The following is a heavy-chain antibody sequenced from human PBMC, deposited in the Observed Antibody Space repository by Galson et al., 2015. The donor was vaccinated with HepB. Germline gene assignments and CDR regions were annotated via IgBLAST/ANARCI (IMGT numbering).Heavy chain of an antibody. J-gene: IGHJ2*01. V-gene: IGHV3-23*01. CDR1: EFTFSSCA. CDR3: AKTSSAYYSDYWYFDL. CDR2: ISVSGYDT. D-gene: IGHD3-22*01. Sequence: SLRLSCAASEFTFSSCAMTWVRQAPGKGLEWVSAISVSGYDTYYADSVKGRFTISRDNSKNTLYLQMNSLRVEDTAVYYCAKTSSAYYSDYWYFDLWGRGTLVTVSS.